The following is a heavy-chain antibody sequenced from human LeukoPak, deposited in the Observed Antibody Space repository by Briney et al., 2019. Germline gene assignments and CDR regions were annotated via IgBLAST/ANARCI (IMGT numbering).Heavy chain of an antibody. CDR1: GFTFSSYA. J-gene: IGHJ4*02. D-gene: IGHD6-19*01. V-gene: IGHV3-30-3*01. CDR3: ATLAGYFDY. CDR2: ISYDGSNK. Sequence: GGSLRLSCAASGFTFSSYAIHWVRQAPGKGLEWVAVISYDGSNKYYADSVKGRFTISRDNSKNTLYLQMNSLRAEDTAVYYCATLAGYFDYWGQGTLVTVSS.